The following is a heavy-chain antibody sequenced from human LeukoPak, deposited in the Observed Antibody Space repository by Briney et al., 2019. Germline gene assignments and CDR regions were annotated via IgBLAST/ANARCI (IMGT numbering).Heavy chain of an antibody. CDR2: ISWDGGST. J-gene: IGHJ6*02. V-gene: IGHV3-43D*03. D-gene: IGHD2-21*02. CDR1: GFTFDDYA. CDR3: ARGAYCGGDCYSGSVGYYGMDV. Sequence: PGRSLRLSCAASGFTFDDYAMHCVRQAPGKGLEWVSLISWDGGSTYYADSVKGRFTISRDNSKNSLYLQMNSLRAEDTALYYCARGAYCGGDCYSGSVGYYGMDVWGQGTTVTVSS.